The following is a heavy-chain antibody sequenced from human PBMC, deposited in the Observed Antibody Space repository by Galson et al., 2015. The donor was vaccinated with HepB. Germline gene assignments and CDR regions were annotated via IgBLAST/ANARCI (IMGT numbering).Heavy chain of an antibody. CDR3: ARETVLRFLEWLPNYYYYYYSMDV. J-gene: IGHJ6*02. CDR1: GFTFSSYA. V-gene: IGHV3-30*04. Sequence: SLRLSCAASGFTFSSYAMHWVRQAPGKGLEWVAVISYDGSNKYYADAVKGRFTISRDNSKNTLYLQMNSLRAEDTAVYYCARETVLRFLEWLPNYYYYYYSMDVWGQGTTVTVSS. CDR2: ISYDGSNK. D-gene: IGHD3-3*01.